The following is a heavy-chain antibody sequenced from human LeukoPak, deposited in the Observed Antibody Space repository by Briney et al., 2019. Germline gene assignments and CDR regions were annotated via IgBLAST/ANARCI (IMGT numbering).Heavy chain of an antibody. CDR3: AKDEAAAGVDFDY. CDR2: IRSDGSVK. V-gene: IGHV3-30*02. D-gene: IGHD6-13*01. Sequence: GGSLRLSCAASGFTFSGYGIHWVRQAPGKGLEWVAFIRSDGSVKYYADSVRGRFTISRDNSKNTLYLQINSLRAEDTAVYYCAKDEAAAGVDFDYWGQGTLVTVYS. J-gene: IGHJ4*02. CDR1: GFTFSGYG.